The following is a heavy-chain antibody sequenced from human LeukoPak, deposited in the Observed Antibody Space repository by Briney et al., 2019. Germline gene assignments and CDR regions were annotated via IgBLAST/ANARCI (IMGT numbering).Heavy chain of an antibody. J-gene: IGHJ6*03. CDR3: ASLRGYYYYYYMDV. D-gene: IGHD3-10*01. CDR2: IYYSGST. CDR1: GGSISSYY. Sequence: SETLSLTCTVSGGSISSYYWSWIRQPPGKGLKWIGYIYYSGSTNYNPSLKSRVTISVDTSKNQFSLKLSSVTAADTAVYYCASLRGYYYYYYMDVWGKGTTVTVSS. V-gene: IGHV4-59*01.